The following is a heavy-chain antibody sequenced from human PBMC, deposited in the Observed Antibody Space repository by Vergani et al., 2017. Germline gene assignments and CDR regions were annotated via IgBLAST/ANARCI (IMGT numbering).Heavy chain of an antibody. J-gene: IGHJ5*02. Sequence: VQLVQSGAEVRKPGASVTVSCTASGYIFKNYYIHWLRQAPGQAFEWMGILNPTTGHTTSTQKFMGRVDMTRDPSTDTSTRTVQMTLSSLRSEDTAVYYCARSIGYCAGATCRAYYFDHWGQGTRVTVSS. D-gene: IGHD2-21*01. CDR1: GYIFKNYY. V-gene: IGHV1-46*02. CDR3: ARSIGYCAGATCRAYYFDH. CDR2: LNPTTGHT.